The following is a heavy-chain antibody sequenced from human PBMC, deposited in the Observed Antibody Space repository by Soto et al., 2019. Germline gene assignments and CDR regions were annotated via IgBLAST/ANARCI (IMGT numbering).Heavy chain of an antibody. D-gene: IGHD6-13*01. Sequence: QVQLQESGPGLVKPSQTLSLTCTVSGGSISSGGYFWSWVRQHPGKGLEWIGNIYYSGRTYYNPSQKSRVTISVDTSKNHFSLKLSSVTAAATPVYYCARFAKDENPKVGSWYYFDYWGPGTRVSVSS. CDR1: GGSISSGGYF. V-gene: IGHV4-31*03. CDR2: IYYSGRT. CDR3: ARFAKDENPKVGSWYYFDY. J-gene: IGHJ4*02.